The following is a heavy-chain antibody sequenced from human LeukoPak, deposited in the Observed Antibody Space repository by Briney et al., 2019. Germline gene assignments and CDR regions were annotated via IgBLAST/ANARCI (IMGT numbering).Heavy chain of an antibody. CDR2: INHSGST. D-gene: IGHD6-19*01. Sequence: SETLSLTCAVYGGSFSGYYWSWIRQPPGRGLEWIGEINHSGSTYYNPSLKSRVTMSVDTSKNQFSLKLSSVTAADTAVYYCARANGVVAGTFGGNYFDYWGQGTLVTVSS. CDR1: GGSFSGYY. J-gene: IGHJ4*02. V-gene: IGHV4-34*01. CDR3: ARANGVVAGTFGGNYFDY.